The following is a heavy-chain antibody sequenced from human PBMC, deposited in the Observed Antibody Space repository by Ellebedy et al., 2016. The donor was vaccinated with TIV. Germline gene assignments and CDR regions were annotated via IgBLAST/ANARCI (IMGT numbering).Heavy chain of an antibody. CDR3: ARGEGATRNFDY. CDR1: GYTFTNYG. CDR2: INAYNGNT. J-gene: IGHJ4*02. Sequence: AASVKVSCKASGYTFTNYGITWVRQAPGQGLEWMGWINAYNGNTNSAQRLQDRVTLTTDTSTSTAYMELRSLRSDNTAVYYCARGEGATRNFDYWGQGTLVTVSS. V-gene: IGHV1-18*01. D-gene: IGHD1-26*01.